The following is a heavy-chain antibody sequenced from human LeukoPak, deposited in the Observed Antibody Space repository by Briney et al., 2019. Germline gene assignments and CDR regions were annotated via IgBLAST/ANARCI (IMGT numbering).Heavy chain of an antibody. D-gene: IGHD2-2*01. Sequence: GGSLRLSCAASGFTFSSYSMNWVRQAPGKGLEWVSSISSSSSYIYYADSVKGRFTISRDNAKNSLYLQTNSLRAEDTAVYYCARVLKGRYCSSTSCPFDPWGQGTLVTVSS. CDR2: ISSSSSYI. CDR3: ARVLKGRYCSSTSCPFDP. J-gene: IGHJ5*02. V-gene: IGHV3-21*01. CDR1: GFTFSSYS.